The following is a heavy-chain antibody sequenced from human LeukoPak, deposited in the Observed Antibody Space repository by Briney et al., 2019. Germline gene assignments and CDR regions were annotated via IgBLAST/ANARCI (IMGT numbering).Heavy chain of an antibody. J-gene: IGHJ5*02. D-gene: IGHD4-17*01. CDR3: ARTLMALDGDLGWFDP. CDR2: ISDYNGNT. V-gene: IGHV1-18*01. CDR1: GYTFTSYG. Sequence: AASVKVSCKASGYTFTSYGISWVRQAPGQGIEWMGWISDYNGNTNYAQKLQGRVTMTTDTSTSTAYMELRSLRSDDTAVYYCARTLMALDGDLGWFDPWGQGTLVTVSS.